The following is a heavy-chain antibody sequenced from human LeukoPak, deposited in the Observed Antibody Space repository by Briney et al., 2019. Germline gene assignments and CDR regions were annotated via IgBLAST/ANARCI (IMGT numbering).Heavy chain of an antibody. V-gene: IGHV3-23*01. CDR3: AKAVGPAAENYYYYYYMDV. J-gene: IGHJ6*03. CDR1: GFTFSSYA. CDR2: ISGSGGST. Sequence: PGGSLRLSCAASGFTFSSYAMSWVRQAPGKGLEWVSAISGSGGSTYYADSVKGRFTISRDNSKNTLYLQMNSLRAEDTAVYYCAKAVGPAAENYYYYYYMDVWGKGTTVTVSS. D-gene: IGHD6-25*01.